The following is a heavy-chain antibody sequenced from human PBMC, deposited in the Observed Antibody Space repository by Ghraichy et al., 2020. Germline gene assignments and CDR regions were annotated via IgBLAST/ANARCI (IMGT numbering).Heavy chain of an antibody. CDR1: GGSFSGYY. Sequence: SETLSLTCAVYGGSFSGYYWSWIRQPPGKGLEWIGEINHSGSTNYNPSLKSRVTISVDTSKNQFSLKLSSVTAADTAVYYCAGERYYGSGSSWFDYWGQGTLVTVSS. J-gene: IGHJ4*02. V-gene: IGHV4-34*01. CDR2: INHSGST. CDR3: AGERYYGSGSSWFDY. D-gene: IGHD3-10*01.